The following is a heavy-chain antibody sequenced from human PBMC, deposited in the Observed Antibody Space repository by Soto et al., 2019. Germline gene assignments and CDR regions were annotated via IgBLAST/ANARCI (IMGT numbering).Heavy chain of an antibody. CDR1: GFTFSDYY. D-gene: IGHD3-22*01. CDR3: AREGYYDSSGYFWFDP. CDR2: ISSSGSSR. Sequence: PGGSLRLSCAASGFTFSDYYMSWIRQTPEKGLEWVSYISSSGSSRYYADSVKGRFTISRDNAQNSVYLQMNSLRAEDAAVYYCAREGYYDSSGYFWFDPWGQGTLVTVSS. V-gene: IGHV3-11*01. J-gene: IGHJ5*02.